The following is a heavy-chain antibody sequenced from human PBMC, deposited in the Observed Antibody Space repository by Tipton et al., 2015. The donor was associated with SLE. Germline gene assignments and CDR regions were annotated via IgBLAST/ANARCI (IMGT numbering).Heavy chain of an antibody. CDR1: GFTFSTYV. Sequence: SLRLSCAASGFTFSTYVMSWVRQPPGKGLQWVSLITTNDGDTYYADSVKGRFTISRDNSKNTLYLQMNGLRAEDTAVYYCAKDNFGGDYWYFDLWGRGTLVTVSS. J-gene: IGHJ2*01. CDR3: AKDNFGGDYWYFDL. CDR2: ITTNDGDT. V-gene: IGHV3-23*01. D-gene: IGHD3-10*01.